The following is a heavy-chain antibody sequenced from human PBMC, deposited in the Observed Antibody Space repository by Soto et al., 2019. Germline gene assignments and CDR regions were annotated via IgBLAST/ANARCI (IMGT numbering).Heavy chain of an antibody. D-gene: IGHD3-3*01. J-gene: IGHJ4*02. CDR1: GFTFSAHY. V-gene: IGHV3-72*01. Sequence: GGSLRLSCVASGFTFSAHYIDWVRQAPGKGLEWVGRSRNKASGYTTEYAASVKGRFTISRDDSKNSLYLQMNSLKTEDTAVYYCARSGSDYFDSWGQGTLVTVSS. CDR3: ARSGSDYFDS. CDR2: SRNKASGYTT.